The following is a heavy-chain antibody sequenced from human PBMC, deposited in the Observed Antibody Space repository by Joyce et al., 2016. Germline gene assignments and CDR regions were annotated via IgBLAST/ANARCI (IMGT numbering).Heavy chain of an antibody. J-gene: IGHJ4*02. Sequence: QVQLVESGGGVVQPGRSLRLSCAASGLTLSNYGVHWVRQAPGKGLEWVAVISYDGIYKYDADSGKGRFTISRDNSKNTVFLEMNSLRAEDTAVYYCAKILTATYSSGWFLDYWGQGTLVTVSS. CDR1: GLTLSNYG. CDR2: ISYDGIYK. CDR3: AKILTATYSSGWFLDY. V-gene: IGHV3-30*18. D-gene: IGHD6-25*01.